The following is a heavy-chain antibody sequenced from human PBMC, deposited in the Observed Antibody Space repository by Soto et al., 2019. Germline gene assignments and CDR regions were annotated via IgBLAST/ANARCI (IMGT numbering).Heavy chain of an antibody. V-gene: IGHV1-2*02. Sequence: ASVKVSCKASGYTFTGYYMHWVRQAPGQGLEWMGWINPNSGGANYAQKFQGRVTMTRDTSISTAYMELSRLRSDDTAVYYCARNRGLAAPPAIGMDVWGQGTTVTVS. CDR3: ARNRGLAAPPAIGMDV. CDR1: GYTFTGYY. D-gene: IGHD6-25*01. CDR2: INPNSGGA. J-gene: IGHJ6*02.